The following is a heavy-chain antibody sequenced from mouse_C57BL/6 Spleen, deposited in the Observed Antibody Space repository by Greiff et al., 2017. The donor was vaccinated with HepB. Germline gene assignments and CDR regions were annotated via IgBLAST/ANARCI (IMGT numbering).Heavy chain of an antibody. V-gene: IGHV5-16*01. J-gene: IGHJ4*01. CDR3: AREGDGDAMDY. CDR2: INYDGSST. Sequence: EVQLVESEGGLVQPGSSMKLSCTASGFTFSDYYMAWVRQVPEKGLEWVANINYDGSSTYYLDSLKSRFIISRDNAKNILYLQMSSLKSEDTATYYCAREGDGDAMDYWGQGTSVTVSS. D-gene: IGHD1-1*01. CDR1: GFTFSDYY.